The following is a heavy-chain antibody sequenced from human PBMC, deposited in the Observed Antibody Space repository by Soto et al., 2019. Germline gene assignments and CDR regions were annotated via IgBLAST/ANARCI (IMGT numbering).Heavy chain of an antibody. D-gene: IGHD3-3*01. CDR1: GFSIGNYV. Sequence: HPAETLSLTCAASGFSIGNYVMNWVRQPPGKGLEWVSGISDSGGSSSSADSVKSRFTVSRDNSKNTLYLQMDSVTGDDTDVYYCTKGGDSWSGYVQHWGQGALVTVSS. J-gene: IGHJ1*01. CDR3: TKGGDSWSGYVQH. CDR2: ISDSGGSS. V-gene: IGHV3-23*01.